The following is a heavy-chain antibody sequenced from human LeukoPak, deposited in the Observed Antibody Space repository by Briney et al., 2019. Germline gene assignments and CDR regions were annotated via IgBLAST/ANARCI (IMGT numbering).Heavy chain of an antibody. J-gene: IGHJ5*02. D-gene: IGHD6-6*01. CDR1: GDSISSGAYA. CDR3: ARASAYSISSGVNL. Sequence: PSQTLSLTCTVSGDSISSGAYAWTWIRQSPGKGLEWIGYVYNSGGTHYNSSLKSRLSISADMSQNKFSLKLSSVTAADTAVYYCARASAYSISSGVNLWGQGTLVTVSS. CDR2: VYNSGGT. V-gene: IGHV4-30-4*01.